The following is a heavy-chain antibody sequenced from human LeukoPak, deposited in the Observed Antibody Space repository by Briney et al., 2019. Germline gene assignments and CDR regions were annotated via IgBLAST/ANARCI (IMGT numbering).Heavy chain of an antibody. V-gene: IGHV4-59*01. CDR2: IYYSGST. CDR1: GGSISSYY. CDR3: ARVSGSSGFFDY. Sequence: PSETLSLTCTVSGGSISSYYWSWIRQPPGKGLEWIGYIYYSGSTNYNPSLKSRVTISVDTSKNQFSLRLSSVTAADTAVYYCARVSGSSGFFDYWGQGTLVTVSS. J-gene: IGHJ4*02. D-gene: IGHD6-6*01.